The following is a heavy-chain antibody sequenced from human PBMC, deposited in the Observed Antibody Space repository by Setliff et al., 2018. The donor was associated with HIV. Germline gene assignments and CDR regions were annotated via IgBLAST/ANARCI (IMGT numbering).Heavy chain of an antibody. V-gene: IGHV4-34*11. J-gene: IGHJ2*01. CDR1: GGSFSGYY. Sequence: SETLSLTCAAYGGSFSGYYWSWIRQPPGKGLEWIGYIYHTGITKYNPSLKSRATTSVDTSKNQFSLKLNTVTAADTAVYYCARGREVMTTAPYWYFDLWGRGTLVTVSS. D-gene: IGHD3-10*01. CDR2: IYHTGIT. CDR3: ARGREVMTTAPYWYFDL.